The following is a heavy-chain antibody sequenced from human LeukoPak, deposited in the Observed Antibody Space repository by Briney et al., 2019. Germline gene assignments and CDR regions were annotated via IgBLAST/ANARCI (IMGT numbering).Heavy chain of an antibody. Sequence: GGSLRLSCAASGFTFSGSAMHWARQASGKGLEWVGRIRSKANSYATAYAASVKGRFTISRDDSKNTAYLQMNSLKTEDTAVYYCTSPTMVRGVTPYYYYMDVWGKGTTVTVSS. CDR1: GFTFSGSA. V-gene: IGHV3-73*01. CDR2: IRSKANSYAT. D-gene: IGHD3-10*01. J-gene: IGHJ6*03. CDR3: TSPTMVRGVTPYYYYMDV.